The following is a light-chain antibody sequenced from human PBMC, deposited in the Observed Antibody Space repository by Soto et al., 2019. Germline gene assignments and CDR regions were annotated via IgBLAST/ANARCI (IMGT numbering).Light chain of an antibody. CDR2: GAS. J-gene: IGKJ2*02. CDR3: QQYNNWPPCT. V-gene: IGKV3-15*01. CDR1: QRVSSN. Sequence: EIVMTQSPATLSVSPGERATLSCRASQRVSSNLAWYQQKPGQAHRLLIYGASTMATGIPARVSGSGSGTEFTLTISSLQSEDFAVYSCQQYNNWPPCTFGQGTKREIK.